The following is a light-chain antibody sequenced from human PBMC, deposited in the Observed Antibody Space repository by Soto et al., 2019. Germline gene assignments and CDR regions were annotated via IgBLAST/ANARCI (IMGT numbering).Light chain of an antibody. CDR3: QQYGSSPPLT. V-gene: IGKV3-20*01. Sequence: EIVLTQSPGTLSLSPRERATLSCRASQSVSSSYLAWYQQKPGQAPRLLIYGASRRATGIPDRFSGSGSGTDFTLTISRLEPEDFAVYYCQQYGSSPPLTFGGGTKVEIK. CDR2: GAS. J-gene: IGKJ4*01. CDR1: QSVSSSY.